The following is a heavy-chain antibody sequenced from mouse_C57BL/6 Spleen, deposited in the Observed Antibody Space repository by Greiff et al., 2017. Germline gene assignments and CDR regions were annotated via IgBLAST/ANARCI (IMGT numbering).Heavy chain of an antibody. J-gene: IGHJ3*01. CDR2: ISYDGSN. CDR3: AREGDYYGPFAY. D-gene: IGHD1-1*01. CDR1: GYSITSGYY. V-gene: IGHV3-6*01. Sequence: VQLKEPGPGLVKPSQSLSLTCSVTGYSITSGYYWNWIRQFPGNKLEWMGYISYDGSNNYNPSLKNRISITRDTSKNQFFLKLNSVTTEDTATYYCAREGDYYGPFAYWGQGTLVTVSA.